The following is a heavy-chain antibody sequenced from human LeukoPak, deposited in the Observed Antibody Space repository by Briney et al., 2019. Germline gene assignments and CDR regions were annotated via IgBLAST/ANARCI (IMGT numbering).Heavy chain of an antibody. CDR2: INSNGRST. CDR3: ASRDTAMAMPFDY. CDR1: GFAFSAYA. D-gene: IGHD5-18*01. Sequence: GGSLRLSCSASGFAFSAYAMHWVRQAPGRGLEYVSAINSNGRSTYYADSVKGRFTISRDNSKNTVYLEMSSLRGEDTAVYYCASRDTAMAMPFDYWGQGTLVTVSS. J-gene: IGHJ4*02. V-gene: IGHV3-64D*09.